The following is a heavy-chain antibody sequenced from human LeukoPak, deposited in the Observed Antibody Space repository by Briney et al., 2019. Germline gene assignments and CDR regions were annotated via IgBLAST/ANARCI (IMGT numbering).Heavy chain of an antibody. CDR2: INPNSGGT. D-gene: IGHD3-9*01. V-gene: IGHV1-2*02. CDR1: EYTFTGYY. J-gene: IGHJ4*02. Sequence: ASVKVSCKASEYTFTGYYMHWVRQAPGQGLEWMGWINPNSGGTNYAQKFQGRVTMTRDTSISTAYMELSRLRSDDTAVYYCARDRMYYDILTGPPDYWGQGTLVTVSS. CDR3: ARDRMYYDILTGPPDY.